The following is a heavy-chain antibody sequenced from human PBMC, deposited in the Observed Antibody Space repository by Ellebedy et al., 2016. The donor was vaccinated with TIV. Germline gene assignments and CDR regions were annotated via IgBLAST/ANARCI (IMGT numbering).Heavy chain of an antibody. CDR3: ASRVPSPDY. J-gene: IGHJ4*02. CDR2: ISYDGSNK. CDR1: GFTFSSYA. V-gene: IGHV3-30-3*01. D-gene: IGHD3-10*01. Sequence: GGSLRLXCAASGFTFSSYAMHWVRQAPGKGLEWVAVISYDGSNKYYADSVKGRFTISRDNSKNTLYLQMNSLRAEDTAVYYCASRVPSPDYWGQGTLVTVSS.